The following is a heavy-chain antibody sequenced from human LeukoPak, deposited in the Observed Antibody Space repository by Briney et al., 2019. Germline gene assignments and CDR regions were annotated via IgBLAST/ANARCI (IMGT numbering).Heavy chain of an antibody. D-gene: IGHD1-7*01. CDR2: MNGEGTTI. CDR1: GLTFRTTW. J-gene: IGHJ4*02. V-gene: IGHV3-74*01. Sequence: GGSLRLSCATSGLTFRTTWMHWVRHAPGKGLMWVSRMNGEGTTIDYADSVKGRFTVSRDYAKNTLFLQMNNLRTEDTALYFCATARNFRFEYWGQGSLVIVSA. CDR3: ATARNFRFEY.